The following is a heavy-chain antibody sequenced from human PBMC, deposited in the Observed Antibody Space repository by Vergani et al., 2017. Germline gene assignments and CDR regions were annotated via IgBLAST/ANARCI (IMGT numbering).Heavy chain of an antibody. Sequence: QVQLQQWGAGVVKPSGTLSLTCAVFGESFSSFYWSWIRQPPGKGLEWIGEINNDGHTNYNPSLESRVTVSRDTAKNQFSLNLMSVTAADTAVYYCARGSRAAGYSGPDSWGQGTRVTVSS. J-gene: IGHJ4*02. CDR2: INNDGHT. CDR3: ARGSRAAGYSGPDS. D-gene: IGHD6-13*01. V-gene: IGHV4-34*02. CDR1: GESFSSFY.